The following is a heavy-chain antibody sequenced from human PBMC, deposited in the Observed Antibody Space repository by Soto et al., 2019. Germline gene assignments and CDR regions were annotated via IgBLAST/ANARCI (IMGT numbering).Heavy chain of an antibody. D-gene: IGHD3-22*01. CDR3: AMITMIHSFDP. Sequence: QVQLVQSGAEVKKPGSSVKVSCKASGGTFRSNGISWVRQAPGQGLEWLGEIIPIVHTASYAQTFRGRVTITADESTTTAYMELSSLRSEDTAVYYCAMITMIHSFDPWGQGTLVTVSS. CDR1: GGTFRSNG. CDR2: IIPIVHTA. V-gene: IGHV1-69*01. J-gene: IGHJ5*02.